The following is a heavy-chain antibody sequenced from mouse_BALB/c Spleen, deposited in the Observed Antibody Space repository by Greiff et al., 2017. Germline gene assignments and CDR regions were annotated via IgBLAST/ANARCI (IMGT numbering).Heavy chain of an antibody. CDR1: GFTFSSFG. Sequence: EVKVVESGGGLVQPGGSRKLSCAASGFTFSSFGMHWVRQAPEKGLEWVAYISSGSSTIYYADTVKGRFTISTDNPKNTLFLQMTSLRSEETAMYYCARSGGNCGSIAYWGQGTLVTVSA. CDR3: ARSGGNCGSIAY. D-gene: IGHD3-1*01. CDR2: ISSGSSTI. J-gene: IGHJ3*01. V-gene: IGHV5-17*02.